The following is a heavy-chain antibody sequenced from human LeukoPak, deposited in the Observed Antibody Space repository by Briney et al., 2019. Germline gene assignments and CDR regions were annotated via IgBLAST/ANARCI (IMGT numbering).Heavy chain of an antibody. CDR2: INPSGGST. CDR3: AIWTIGYGDYVDY. D-gene: IGHD4-17*01. J-gene: IGHJ4*02. CDR1: GYTFTSYY. V-gene: IGHV1-46*01. Sequence: ASVKVSCKASGYTFTSYYMHWVRQAPGQGLQWMGIINPSGGSTSYAQKFQGRVTMTRDTSTSTVYMELSSLRSDDTAVYYCAIWTIGYGDYVDYWGQGTLVTVSS.